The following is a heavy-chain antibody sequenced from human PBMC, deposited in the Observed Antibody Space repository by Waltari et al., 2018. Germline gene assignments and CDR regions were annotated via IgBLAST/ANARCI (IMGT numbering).Heavy chain of an antibody. CDR2: IKPSGST. CDR1: GGSFSGYY. CDR3: ARVSKTGDAFDI. D-gene: IGHD3-9*01. J-gene: IGHJ3*02. Sequence: QVQLQQWGAGLLKPSETLSLTCAVYGGSFSGYYWSWIRQPPGKGLEWIGEIKPSGSTNYNPSLKSRVTRSVDTSKNQFSLKLSSVTAADTAVYYCARVSKTGDAFDIWGQGTMVTVSS. V-gene: IGHV4-34*01.